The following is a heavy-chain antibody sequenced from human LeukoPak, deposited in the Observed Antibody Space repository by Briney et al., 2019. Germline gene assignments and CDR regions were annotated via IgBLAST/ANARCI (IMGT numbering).Heavy chain of an antibody. CDR1: GFTFSSYG. Sequence: QTGGSLSLSCAASGFTFSSYGMHWVRQAPGKGLEWVAVISYDGSNKYYADSVKGRFTISRDNSKNTLYLQMNSLRAEDTAVYYCARVDYYGSGVDYWGQGTLVTVSS. CDR3: ARVDYYGSGVDY. J-gene: IGHJ4*02. D-gene: IGHD3-10*01. CDR2: ISYDGSNK. V-gene: IGHV3-30*03.